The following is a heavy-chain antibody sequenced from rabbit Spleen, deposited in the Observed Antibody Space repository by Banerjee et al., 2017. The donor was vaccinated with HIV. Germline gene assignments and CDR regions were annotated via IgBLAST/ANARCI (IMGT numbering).Heavy chain of an antibody. Sequence: QQLVESGGGLVKPGASLTLTCKASGFSFSSGYDMCWVRQAPGKGLEWIACIYTGNSKTYYASWAKGRFTISKTSSTTVTLQMTSLTVADTATYFCARGYADSSGLPTYYFNLWGQGTLVTVS. CDR3: ARGYADSSGLPTYYFNL. D-gene: IGHD8-1*01. CDR2: IYTGNSKT. V-gene: IGHV1S40*01. CDR1: GFSFSSGYD. J-gene: IGHJ4*01.